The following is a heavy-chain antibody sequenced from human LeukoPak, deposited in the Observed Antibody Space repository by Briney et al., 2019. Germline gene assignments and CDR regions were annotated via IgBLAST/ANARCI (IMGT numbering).Heavy chain of an antibody. Sequence: GESLKISCKGSGYSFTSYWIGWVRQMPGKGLEWMGIIYPGGSDTRYSPSFQGQVTISADKSISTAYLQWSSLKASDTAMYYCARKGMRGSSYYYYGMDVWGQGTTVTVSS. CDR3: ARKGMRGSSYYYYGMDV. D-gene: IGHD1-26*01. V-gene: IGHV5-51*01. CDR1: GYSFTSYW. CDR2: IYPGGSDT. J-gene: IGHJ6*02.